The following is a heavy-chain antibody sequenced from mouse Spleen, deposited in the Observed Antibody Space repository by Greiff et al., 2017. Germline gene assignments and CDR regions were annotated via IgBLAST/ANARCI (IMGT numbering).Heavy chain of an antibody. J-gene: IGHJ1*03. D-gene: IGHD4-1*01. CDR3: TRNWDRDWYFDV. CDR2: IYPGNSDT. CDR1: GYTFTSYW. Sequence: EVKLVESGTVLARPGASVKMSCKTSGYTFTSYWMHWVKQRPGQGLEWIGAIYPGNSDTSYNQKFKGKAKLTAVTSASTAYMELSSLTNEDSAVYYCTRNWDRDWYFDVWGTGTTVTVSS. V-gene: IGHV1-5*01.